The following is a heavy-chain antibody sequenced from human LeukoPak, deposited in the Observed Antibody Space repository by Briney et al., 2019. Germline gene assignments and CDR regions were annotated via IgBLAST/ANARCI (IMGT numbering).Heavy chain of an antibody. CDR1: GYTFTTYY. D-gene: IGHD2-2*02. CDR2: INPSGSNT. V-gene: IGHV1-46*01. CDR3: ARWPAAIRRRDYYMDV. Sequence: ASVKVSCKASGYTFTTYYIHWVRQAPGQGLEWMGLINPSGSNTRYAQKFQGRVTVTRDTSTSTVYMELSSLRSEDTAVYYCARWPAAIRRRDYYMDVWGKGTTVTVSS. J-gene: IGHJ6*03.